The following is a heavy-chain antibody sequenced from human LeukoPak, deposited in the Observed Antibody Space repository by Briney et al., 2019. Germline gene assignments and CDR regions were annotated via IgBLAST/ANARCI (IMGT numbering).Heavy chain of an antibody. CDR2: IKQDGSEK. CDR1: GFTFSSYW. J-gene: IGHJ4*02. Sequence: GGSLRLSCAASGFTFSSYWMHWVRQAPGKGPVWVANIKQDGSEKYYVDSVKGRFTISRDNAKNSLYLQMNSLRAEDTAVYYCARSPGHFDYWGQGTLVTVSS. CDR3: ARSPGHFDY. V-gene: IGHV3-7*01.